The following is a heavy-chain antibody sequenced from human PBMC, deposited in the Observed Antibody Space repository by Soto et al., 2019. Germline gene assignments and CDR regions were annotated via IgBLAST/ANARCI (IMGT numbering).Heavy chain of an antibody. CDR3: TRDQGGSYDSWFDP. CDR1: SFSMYS. Sequence: EVQVVESGAGLVNPGGSLRLSCNFSFSMYSMDWVRQAPGKGLEWVASISSGSAFIKYADSVKGRFTISRDNAKNSVSLQMDSLRVEDTAMYYCTRDQGGSYDSWFDPWGRGTLVTVSS. J-gene: IGHJ5*02. CDR2: ISSGSAFI. D-gene: IGHD1-26*01. V-gene: IGHV3-21*01.